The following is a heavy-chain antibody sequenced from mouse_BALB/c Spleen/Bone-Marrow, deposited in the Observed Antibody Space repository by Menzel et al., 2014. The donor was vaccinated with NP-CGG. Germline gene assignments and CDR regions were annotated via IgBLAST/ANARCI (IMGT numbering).Heavy chain of an antibody. V-gene: IGHV14-1*02. Sequence: EVQLVESGAELVRPGALVKLSCKASGFNIKDYYIHWVKQRPEQGLEWIGWIDPENGNTISDPKFQGKASITADTSSNTAYLQHSRLTAEDAAVYCCDNRDYGYALDYWGQGTSVTVSS. J-gene: IGHJ4*01. CDR2: IDPENGNT. CDR3: DNRDYGYALDY. CDR1: GFNIKDYY. D-gene: IGHD2-4*01.